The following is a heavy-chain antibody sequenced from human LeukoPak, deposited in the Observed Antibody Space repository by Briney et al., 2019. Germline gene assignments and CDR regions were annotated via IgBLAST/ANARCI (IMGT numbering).Heavy chain of an antibody. J-gene: IGHJ3*02. CDR1: GYSISSGYY. CDR2: IYHSGST. D-gene: IGHD5-24*01. V-gene: IGHV4-38-2*02. Sequence: SETLSLTCTVSGYSISSGYYWGWIRQPPGKGLEWIGSIYHSGSTYYNPSLKSRVTISVDTSKNQFSLKLSSVTAADTAVYYCARDSREAPFDIWGQGTMVTVSS. CDR3: ARDSREAPFDI.